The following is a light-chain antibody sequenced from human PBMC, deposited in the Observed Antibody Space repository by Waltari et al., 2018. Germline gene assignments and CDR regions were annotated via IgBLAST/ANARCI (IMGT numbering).Light chain of an antibody. CDR2: DAS. V-gene: IGKV1-33*01. CDR3: QQYDNLPRT. Sequence: DIQMTQSPSSLSASVGDRVTITCHASQDISNYLNWYQQKPGKAPKLLIYDASNLETGVPSRFSGSGSGTDFTFTINSLQPEDIATYHCQQYDNLPRTFGQGTKLEIK. J-gene: IGKJ2*01. CDR1: QDISNY.